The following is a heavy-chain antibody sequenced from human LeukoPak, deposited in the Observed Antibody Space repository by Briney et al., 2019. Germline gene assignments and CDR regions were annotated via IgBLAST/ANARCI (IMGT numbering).Heavy chain of an antibody. CDR3: ARDRGDSTFDY. CDR1: GGSISSGDYY. Sequence: SQTLSLNCTVSGGSISSGDYYWSWIRQPPGKGLEWIGYIYYSGSTYYNPSLKSRVTISVDTSKNQFSLKLSSVTAADTAVYYCARDRGDSTFDYWGQGTLVTVSS. V-gene: IGHV4-30-4*01. J-gene: IGHJ4*02. CDR2: IYYSGST. D-gene: IGHD4-17*01.